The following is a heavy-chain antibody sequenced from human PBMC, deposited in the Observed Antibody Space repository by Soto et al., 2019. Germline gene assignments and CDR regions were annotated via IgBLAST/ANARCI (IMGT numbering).Heavy chain of an antibody. CDR3: AKQLSYDILTGYYDAFDI. CDR1: GFTFSSYG. Sequence: GGSLRLSCAASGFTFSSYGMHWVRQAPGKGLEWVAVISYDGSNKYYADSVKGRFTISRDNSKNTLYLQMNSLRAEDTAVYYCAKQLSYDILTGYYDAFDIWGQGTMVTVSS. CDR2: ISYDGSNK. J-gene: IGHJ3*02. D-gene: IGHD3-9*01. V-gene: IGHV3-30*18.